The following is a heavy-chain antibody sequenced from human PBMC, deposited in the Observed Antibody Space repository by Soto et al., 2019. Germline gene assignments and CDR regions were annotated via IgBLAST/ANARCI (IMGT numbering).Heavy chain of an antibody. J-gene: IGHJ4*02. CDR3: ARKAQWLATWDY. V-gene: IGHV2-26*01. CDR2: IFSNDEK. Sequence: QVTLKESGPVLVKPTETLTLTCTVSGFSLSNARMGVGWIRQPPGKALEWLAHIFSNDEKSYSTSLKSRLTISKDTSKSQVVLTMTNTDPVDTATYYCARKAQWLATWDYWGQGTLVTVSS. CDR1: GFSLSNARMG. D-gene: IGHD6-19*01.